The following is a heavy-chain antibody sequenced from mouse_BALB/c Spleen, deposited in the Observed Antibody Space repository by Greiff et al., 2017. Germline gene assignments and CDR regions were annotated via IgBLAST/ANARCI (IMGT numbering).Heavy chain of an antibody. D-gene: IGHD3-3*01. Sequence: QVQLQQPGAELVKPGASVKLSCKASGYTFTSYWMHWVKQRPGQGLEWIGEINPSNGRTNYNEKFKSKATLTVDKSSSTAYMQLSSLTSEDSAVYYCARGGLGVWFAYWGQGTLVTVSA. J-gene: IGHJ3*01. V-gene: IGHV1S81*02. CDR3: ARGGLGVWFAY. CDR2: INPSNGRT. CDR1: GYTFTSYW.